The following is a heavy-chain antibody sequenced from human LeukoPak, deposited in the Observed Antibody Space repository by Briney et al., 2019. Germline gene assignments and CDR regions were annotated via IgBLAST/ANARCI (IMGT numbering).Heavy chain of an antibody. CDR1: GGSFSGYY. J-gene: IGHJ4*02. V-gene: IGHV4-34*01. CDR2: INHSGST. Sequence: SETLSLTCAVYGGSFSGYYWSWIRQPPGKGLEWIGEINHSGSTNYNPSLKSRVTISVDTSKNQFSLKLSSVTAADTAVYYCARARCGPSGEYYDSSGYSYFDYWGQGTLVTVSS. D-gene: IGHD3-22*01. CDR3: ARARCGPSGEYYDSSGYSYFDY.